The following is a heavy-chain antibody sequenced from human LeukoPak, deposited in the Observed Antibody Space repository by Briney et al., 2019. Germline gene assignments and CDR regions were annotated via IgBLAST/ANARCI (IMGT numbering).Heavy chain of an antibody. Sequence: GGSLRLSCAASGFTFVDYAMHWVRQAPGKGLGGGSGISWNSGSIGYADSVKSRFTISRDNAKNSLYLQMNSLRAEDMALYYCSKVGVLAAKTGAFDIWGQGTMVTVSS. V-gene: IGHV3-9*03. CDR1: GFTFVDYA. J-gene: IGHJ3*02. D-gene: IGHD2-2*01. CDR2: ISWNSGSI. CDR3: SKVGVLAAKTGAFDI.